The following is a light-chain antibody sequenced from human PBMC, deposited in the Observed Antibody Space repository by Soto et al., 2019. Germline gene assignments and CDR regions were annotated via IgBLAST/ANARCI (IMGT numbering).Light chain of an antibody. CDR1: QGISSW. CDR3: QQTNSFPLT. J-gene: IGKJ4*01. Sequence: GDRVTITCRASQGISSWLAWYQQKQGKAPKLLIDAASSLQSGVPSRFSGSGSGTDFTLTISSPRPEDFATYYCQQTNSFPLTFGGGTKVDIK. V-gene: IGKV1D-12*01. CDR2: AAS.